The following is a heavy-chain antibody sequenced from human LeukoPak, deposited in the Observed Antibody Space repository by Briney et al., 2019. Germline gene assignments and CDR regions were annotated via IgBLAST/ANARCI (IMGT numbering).Heavy chain of an antibody. J-gene: IGHJ4*02. CDR2: IDHTGSI. Sequence: SETLSLTCAVNAGSFNGYYWSWIRQPPGKGLEWIGEIDHTGSISYNPSLRSRVTISVDTFKNQFSLKLRSVTAAYRAIYYCARGGYGPGSHYRYWGQGTLVTVSS. D-gene: IGHD3-10*01. CDR3: ARGGYGPGSHYRY. CDR1: AGSFNGYY. V-gene: IGHV4-34*01.